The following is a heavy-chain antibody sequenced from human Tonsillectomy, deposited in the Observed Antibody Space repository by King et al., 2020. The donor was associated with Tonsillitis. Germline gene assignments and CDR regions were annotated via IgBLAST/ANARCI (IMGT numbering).Heavy chain of an antibody. J-gene: IGHJ2*01. D-gene: IGHD6-19*01. CDR3: AKEIKQVAGDWYFDL. CDR2: IGNDGSVS. V-gene: IGHV3-30*18. Sequence: VQLVESGGGVVQPGRSLRLSCAASGFTFSCYCMHWVRQSPGEGLEWGAVIGNDGSVSYYADSVKGRFTLSRDNSENTLYMQMNSLGVEDTAVYYCAKEIKQVAGDWYFDLWGRGTLVIVSS. CDR1: GFTFSCYC.